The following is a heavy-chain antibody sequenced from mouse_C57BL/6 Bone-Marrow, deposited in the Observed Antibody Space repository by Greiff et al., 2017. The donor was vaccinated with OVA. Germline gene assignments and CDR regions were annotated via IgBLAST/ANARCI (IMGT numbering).Heavy chain of an antibody. CDR1: GYTFTSYW. J-gene: IGHJ1*03. V-gene: IGHV1-74*01. D-gene: IGHD1-1*01. Sequence: QVQLKQPGAELVKPGASVKVSCKASGYTFTSYWMHWVKQRPGQGLEWIGRIHPSDSDTNYNQKFKGKATLTVDKSSSTAYMQLSSLTSEDSAVYYCAIDDYYGSSYVGYFDVWGTGTTVTVSS. CDR2: IHPSDSDT. CDR3: AIDDYYGSSYVGYFDV.